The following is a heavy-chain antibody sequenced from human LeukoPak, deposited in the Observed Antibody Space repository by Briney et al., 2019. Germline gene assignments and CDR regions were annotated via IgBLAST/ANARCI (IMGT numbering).Heavy chain of an antibody. CDR2: INPNSGGT. J-gene: IGHJ4*02. Sequence: PAASVKVSCKASGYTFTGYYMHWVRQAPGQGLEWMGWINPNSGGTNYAQKFQGRVTMTRDTSISTAYMELSRLRSDDTAVYYCARDRDFWSGYDYWGQGTLVTVSS. CDR3: ARDRDFWSGYDY. CDR1: GYTFTGYY. D-gene: IGHD3-3*01. V-gene: IGHV1-2*02.